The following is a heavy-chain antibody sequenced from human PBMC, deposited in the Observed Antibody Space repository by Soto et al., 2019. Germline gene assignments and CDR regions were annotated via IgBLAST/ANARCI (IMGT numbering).Heavy chain of an antibody. V-gene: IGHV3-23*01. Sequence: AGGSLRLSCAASGFTFSSYAMSWVRQAPGKGLEWVSAISGSGGSTYYADSVKGRFTISRDNSKNTLYLQMNSLRAEDTAVYYCAKVQGSRSWPRPHYSGQGPLVTVAS. CDR3: AKVQGSRSWPRPHY. J-gene: IGHJ4*02. D-gene: IGHD6-13*01. CDR2: ISGSGGST. CDR1: GFTFSSYA.